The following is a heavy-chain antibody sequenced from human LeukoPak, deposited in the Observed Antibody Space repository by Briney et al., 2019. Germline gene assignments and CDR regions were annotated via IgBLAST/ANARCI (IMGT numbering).Heavy chain of an antibody. D-gene: IGHD5-18*01. CDR2: IYYSGST. V-gene: IGHV4-31*03. CDR3: ARGRAANTAMITLFFDY. J-gene: IGHJ4*02. Sequence: PSETLSLTCTVSGGSISSGGYYWSWIRQHPGKGLEWIGYIYYSGSTYYNPSLKSRVTISVDTSKNQFSLKLSSVTAADTAVYYCARGRAANTAMITLFFDYWGQGTLVTVSS. CDR1: GGSISSGGYY.